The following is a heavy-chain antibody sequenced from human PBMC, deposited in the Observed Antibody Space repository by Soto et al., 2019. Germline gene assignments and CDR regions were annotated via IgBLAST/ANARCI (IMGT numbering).Heavy chain of an antibody. CDR3: ALPLGYCSGGSCYEDAFDI. CDR1: GFTFSSYA. D-gene: IGHD2-15*01. J-gene: IGHJ3*02. V-gene: IGHV3-23*01. Sequence: EVQLLESGGGLVQPGGSLRLSCAASGFTFSSYAMSWVRQAPGKGLEWVSAISGSGGSTYYADPVKGRFTISRDNSKNTLYLQMNSLRAEDTAVYYCALPLGYCSGGSCYEDAFDIWGQGTMVTVSS. CDR2: ISGSGGST.